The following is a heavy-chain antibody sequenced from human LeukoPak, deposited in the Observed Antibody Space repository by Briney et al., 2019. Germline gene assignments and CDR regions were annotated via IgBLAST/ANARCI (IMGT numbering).Heavy chain of an antibody. CDR3: AKDIGDGYNYGVVSN. J-gene: IGHJ4*02. D-gene: IGHD5-24*01. CDR2: ISWDGGST. Sequence: GGSLRLSCAASGFTFDDYAMHWVRQAPGKGLEWVFLISWDGGSTYYADSVKGRFTISRDNSKNSLYLQMNSLRAEDTALYYCAKDIGDGYNYGVVSNWGQGTLVTVSS. CDR1: GFTFDDYA. V-gene: IGHV3-43D*03.